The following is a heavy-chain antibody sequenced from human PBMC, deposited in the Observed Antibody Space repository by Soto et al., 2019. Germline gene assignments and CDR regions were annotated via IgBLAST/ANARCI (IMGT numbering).Heavy chain of an antibody. V-gene: IGHV4-4*02. D-gene: IGHD2-8*01. CDR3: ARSQGVSATHRFDA. CDR1: GGSISSINW. Sequence: QVQLQESGPGLVKPSGTLSLTCGVSGGSISSINWWSWVRQSPRKGLVWIGEIYHSGTTNYNPSLESRVTLSVDKSTNRIYLKLTSMTAADTAVYFCARSQGVSATHRFDAWGQGTLVTVSS. CDR2: IYHSGTT. J-gene: IGHJ5*02.